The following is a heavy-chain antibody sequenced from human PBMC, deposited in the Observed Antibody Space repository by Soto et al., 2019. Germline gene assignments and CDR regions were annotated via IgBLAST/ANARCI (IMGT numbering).Heavy chain of an antibody. CDR1: GFTFSSYW. CDR2: IKQDGSEK. CDR3: AREEDSSGYWGSYFDY. V-gene: IGHV3-7*01. J-gene: IGHJ4*02. D-gene: IGHD3-22*01. Sequence: GGSLILSCVASGFTFSSYWISWVRQAPGKGLEWVANIKQDGSEKYYVDSVKGRFTISRDNAKNSLYLQMNSLRAEDTAVYYCAREEDSSGYWGSYFDYWGQGTLVPVYS.